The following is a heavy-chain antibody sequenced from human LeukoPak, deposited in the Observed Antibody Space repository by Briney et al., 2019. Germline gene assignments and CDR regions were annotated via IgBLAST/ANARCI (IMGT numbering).Heavy chain of an antibody. V-gene: IGHV3-23*01. Sequence: GASLRLSCAASGFTFSTYAMSSVRQAPGKGLEWVSAITSGGSTFYADSVRGRFAISRDNSKSTLYLQMDSLRAEDTAVYYCARDSPHGYTLGHYYYFMDVWGKGTTVTVS. CDR2: ITSGGST. J-gene: IGHJ6*03. CDR1: GFTFSTYA. D-gene: IGHD5-18*01. CDR3: ARDSPHGYTLGHYYYFMDV.